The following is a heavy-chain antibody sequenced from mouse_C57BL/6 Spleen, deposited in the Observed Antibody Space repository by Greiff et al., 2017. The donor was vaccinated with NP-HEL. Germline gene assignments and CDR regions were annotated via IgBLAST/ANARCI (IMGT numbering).Heavy chain of an antibody. V-gene: IGHV1-52*01. J-gene: IGHJ1*03. CDR2: IDPSDSET. CDR3: ARDYGSFPYWYFDV. D-gene: IGHD1-1*01. CDR1: GYTFTSYW. Sequence: VQLQQPGAELVRPGSSVKLSCKASGYTFTSYWMHWVKQRPIQGLEWIGNIDPSDSETHYNQKFKDKATLTVDKSSSTAYMQLSSLTSEDSAVYYCARDYGSFPYWYFDVWGTGTTVTVSS.